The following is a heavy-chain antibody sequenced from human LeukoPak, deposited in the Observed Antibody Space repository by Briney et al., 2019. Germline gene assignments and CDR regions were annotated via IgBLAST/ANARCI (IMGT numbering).Heavy chain of an antibody. V-gene: IGHV3-43D*03. Sequence: GGSLRLSCAASGFTFDEYAMHWVRQVPGKGLEWVSLISWDGGSTKYADSVKGRFTISRDNAKNSLYLQMNSLRAEDTALYYCAKDIYDSGPPTWGQGTLVTVSS. CDR3: AKDIYDSGPPT. D-gene: IGHD3-10*01. CDR1: GFTFDEYA. J-gene: IGHJ5*02. CDR2: ISWDGGST.